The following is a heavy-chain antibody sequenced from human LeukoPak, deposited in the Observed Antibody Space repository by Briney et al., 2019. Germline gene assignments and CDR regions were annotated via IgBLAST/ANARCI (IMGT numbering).Heavy chain of an antibody. CDR3: AKGLDIVVVPAARPFDY. V-gene: IGHV3-23*01. CDR2: ISGSGGST. CDR1: GFTFSSYA. J-gene: IGHJ4*02. Sequence: GGSLRLSCAASGFTFSSYAMSWVRQAPGKGLEWVSAISGSGGSTYYADSVKGRFTISRDNSKNTLYLQMNSLRAEDTAVYYCAKGLDIVVVPAARPFDYWGQGTLVTVSS. D-gene: IGHD2-2*03.